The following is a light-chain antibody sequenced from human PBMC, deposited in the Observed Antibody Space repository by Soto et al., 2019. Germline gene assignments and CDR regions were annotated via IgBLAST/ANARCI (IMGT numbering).Light chain of an antibody. J-gene: IGKJ4*01. CDR1: QSVSTN. Sequence: ETVMTQSPATPSVSPGERATLSCRASQSVSTNLAWYQQKPGQPPRLLIYGTSTRATGIPARFSGSGSGTEFTLTISSLQSEDFSVYYCQQYNNWPLTFGGGTKVDIK. V-gene: IGKV3-15*01. CDR2: GTS. CDR3: QQYNNWPLT.